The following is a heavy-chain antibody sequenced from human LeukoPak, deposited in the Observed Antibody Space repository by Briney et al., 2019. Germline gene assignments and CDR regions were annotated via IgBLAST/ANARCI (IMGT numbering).Heavy chain of an antibody. CDR1: GYTFTSYY. D-gene: IGHD5-24*01. V-gene: IGHV1-46*01. J-gene: IGHJ4*02. CDR3: ARDVGDGYNYSDY. CDR2: INPSGGST. Sequence: ASVKVSCKASGYTFTSYYMHWVRQAPGQGLEWMGIINPSGGSTSYAQKFQGRVTITADKSTSTAYMELSSLRSEDTAVYYCARDVGDGYNYSDYWGQGTLVTVSS.